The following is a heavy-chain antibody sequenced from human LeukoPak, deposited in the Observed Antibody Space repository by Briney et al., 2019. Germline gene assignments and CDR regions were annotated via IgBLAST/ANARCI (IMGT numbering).Heavy chain of an antibody. CDR3: ARDPNGDYIGAFDM. D-gene: IGHD4-17*01. Sequence: PSETLSLTCTVSGGSISSHYWSWIRQPPGKGLEWVSAIRGGGGSAFYADSVKGRFTISRDNSKYTLFLQMNSLRAEDTAVYYCARDPNGDYIGAFDMWGPGTMVTVSS. CDR1: GGSISSHY. J-gene: IGHJ3*02. V-gene: IGHV3-23*01. CDR2: IRGGGGSA.